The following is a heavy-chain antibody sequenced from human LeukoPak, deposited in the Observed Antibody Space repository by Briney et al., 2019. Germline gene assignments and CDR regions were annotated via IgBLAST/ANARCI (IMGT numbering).Heavy chain of an antibody. CDR3: AATTHYYDSSGYFRWFDP. V-gene: IGHV1-24*01. J-gene: IGHJ5*02. D-gene: IGHD3-22*01. CDR2: FDSEDGGT. CDR1: GNTLTELS. Sequence: ASVKVSCKVSGNTLTELSMHWVRQAPGKGLEWMGGFDSEDGGTVYAQNFQGRVTMTEDTFTDTAYMELTSLRSEDTAVYYCAATTHYYDSSGYFRWFDPWGQGTLVTVSS.